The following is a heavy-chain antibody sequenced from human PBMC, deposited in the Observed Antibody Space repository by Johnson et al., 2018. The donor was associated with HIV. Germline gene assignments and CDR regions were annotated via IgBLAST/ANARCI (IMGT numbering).Heavy chain of an antibody. CDR3: ARGTITMIRGVIGLDI. CDR1: RFTFSDYY. Sequence: VESGGVVVQPGGSLRLSCAASRFTFSDYYMTWIRQAPGKGLEWVSVIYGNERTFYVDSVRGRFTISGDTSTNTLHLQMHSLTAEDTALYYFARGTITMIRGVIGLDIWGPGTMVTVSA. CDR2: IYGNERT. V-gene: IGHV3-66*01. J-gene: IGHJ3*02. D-gene: IGHD3-10*01.